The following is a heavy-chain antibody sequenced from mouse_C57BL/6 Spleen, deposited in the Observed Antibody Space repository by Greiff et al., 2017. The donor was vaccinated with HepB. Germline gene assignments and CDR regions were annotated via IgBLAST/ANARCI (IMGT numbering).Heavy chain of an antibody. CDR2: IRLKSDNYAT. Sequence: EVHLVESGGGLVQPGGSMKLSCVASGFTFSNYWMNWVRQSPEKGLEWVAQIRLKSDNYATHYAESVKGRFTISRDDSKSSVYLQMNNLRAEDTGIYYCTRYGSSPWYFDVWGTGTTVTVSS. CDR3: TRYGSSPWYFDV. D-gene: IGHD1-1*01. J-gene: IGHJ1*03. CDR1: GFTFSNYW. V-gene: IGHV6-3*01.